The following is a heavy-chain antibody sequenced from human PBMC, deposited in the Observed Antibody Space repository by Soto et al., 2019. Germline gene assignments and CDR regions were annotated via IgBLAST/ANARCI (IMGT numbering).Heavy chain of an antibody. CDR3: ARGIGIAAAGTSSSLTGGMDV. Sequence: GGSLRLSCAASGFTFSSYDMHWVRQATGKGLEWVSAIGTAGDTYYPGSVKGRFTISRENAKNTLYLQMNSLKAENTAVYYCARGIGIAAAGTSSSLTGGMDVWGQGTTVTVSS. V-gene: IGHV3-13*01. D-gene: IGHD6-13*01. CDR2: IGTAGDT. CDR1: GFTFSSYD. J-gene: IGHJ6*02.